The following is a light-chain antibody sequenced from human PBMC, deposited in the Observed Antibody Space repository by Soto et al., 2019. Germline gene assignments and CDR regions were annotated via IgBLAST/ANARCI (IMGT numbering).Light chain of an antibody. CDR1: QSVFSISKKKNY. V-gene: IGKV4-1*01. J-gene: IGKJ4*01. CDR3: QQYYRMPLT. Sequence: DIVMTQSPDALTLSLGARATIKCKSSQSVFSISKKKNYLSWYQQKPGQPPKLLIYWASTRESGVPDRLSGRGSRTDFTLTISSLQAEDVAVYYRQQYYRMPLTFGGGTKVDIK. CDR2: WAS.